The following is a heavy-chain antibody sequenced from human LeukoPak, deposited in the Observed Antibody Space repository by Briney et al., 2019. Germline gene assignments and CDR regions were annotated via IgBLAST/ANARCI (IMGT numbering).Heavy chain of an antibody. CDR3: SREDQGYSLNWFDP. CDR1: GYTFTDYY. V-gene: IGHV1-2*02. D-gene: IGHD5-18*01. Sequence: ASVKVSCKASGYTFTDYYIHWVRQAPGQGLEWTGWLDPNSGDTNYAREFQGRVTLTRDTSIKVVYMELSRLRSDDTAVYYCSREDQGYSLNWFDPWGQGTLVTVSS. CDR2: LDPNSGDT. J-gene: IGHJ5*02.